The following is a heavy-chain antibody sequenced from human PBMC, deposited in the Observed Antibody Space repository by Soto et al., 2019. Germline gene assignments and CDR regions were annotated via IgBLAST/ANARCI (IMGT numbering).Heavy chain of an antibody. CDR2: ISGSGGST. J-gene: IGHJ4*02. Sequence: GGSLRLSCAASGFTFSSYSMNWVRQAPGKGLGWVSAISGSGGSTYYADSVKGRFTISRDNSKNTLYLQMNSLRAEDTAVYYCAKDAGSGSYYIYWGQGTLVTVSS. V-gene: IGHV3-23*01. CDR3: AKDAGSGSYYIY. CDR1: GFTFSSYS. D-gene: IGHD1-26*01.